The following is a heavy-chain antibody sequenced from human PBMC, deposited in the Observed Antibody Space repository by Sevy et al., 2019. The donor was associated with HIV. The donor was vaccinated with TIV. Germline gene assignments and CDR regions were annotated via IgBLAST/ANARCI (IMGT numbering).Heavy chain of an antibody. D-gene: IGHD3-22*01. CDR2: INSYSNYI. V-gene: IGHV3-21*01. Sequence: GGSLRLSCAASGFTFSTYSMNWVRQPPGKGLEWVSSINSYSNYIYYADSLKGRFTISRVNAKNSLYLQMNGLRPEDTAVYYCARVGDSRPFDPWGQGTLVTVSS. J-gene: IGHJ5*02. CDR3: ARVGDSRPFDP. CDR1: GFTFSTYS.